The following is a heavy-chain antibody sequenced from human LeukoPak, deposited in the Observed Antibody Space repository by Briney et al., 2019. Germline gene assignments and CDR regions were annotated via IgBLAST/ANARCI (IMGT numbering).Heavy chain of an antibody. Sequence: ASVKVSCKASGYTFSGYYMNWVRQAPGQGLEWMGWINPNSGGTNSAVKFQGRVTMTRDTSISTAYMELSRLRFDDTAVYYCASGSSYDSSGRGFDYWGQGTLVTVSS. CDR3: ASGSSYDSSGRGFDY. J-gene: IGHJ4*02. D-gene: IGHD3-22*01. CDR1: GYTFSGYY. CDR2: INPNSGGT. V-gene: IGHV1-2*02.